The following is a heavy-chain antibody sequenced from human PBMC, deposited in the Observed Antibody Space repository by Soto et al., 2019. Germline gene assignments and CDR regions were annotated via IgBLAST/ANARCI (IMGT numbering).Heavy chain of an antibody. CDR1: GVSISSYY. CDR2: IYTSGST. Sequence: SDTLCLTCTFAGVSISSYYLSWIRPPAGKGLEWIGRIYTSGSTNYNPSLKSRVTMSVDTSKNQFSLKLSSVTAADTAVYYCARDFSHLFHYYGMDVWGQGTKVTVSS. J-gene: IGHJ6*02. CDR3: ARDFSHLFHYYGMDV. V-gene: IGHV4-4*07. D-gene: IGHD3-10*02.